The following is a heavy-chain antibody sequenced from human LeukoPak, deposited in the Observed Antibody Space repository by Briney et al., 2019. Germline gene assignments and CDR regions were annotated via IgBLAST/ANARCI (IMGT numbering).Heavy chain of an antibody. J-gene: IGHJ4*02. V-gene: IGHV1-2*02. Sequence: ASVKVSCKASGYTFTGYYMHWVRQAPGQGLEWMGWINPNSGGTNYAQKFQGRVTMTRDTSISTAYMELSRLRSDDTAVYYCHIVVVPAASETYYYGSGSYSSLHYFDYWGQGTLVTVSS. CDR3: HIVVVPAASETYYYGSGSYSSLHYFDY. CDR1: GYTFTGYY. D-gene: IGHD3-10*01. CDR2: INPNSGGT.